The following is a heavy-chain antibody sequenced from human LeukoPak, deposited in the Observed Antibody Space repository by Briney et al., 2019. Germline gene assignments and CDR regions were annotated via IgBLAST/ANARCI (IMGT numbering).Heavy chain of an antibody. CDR2: ITGSGAGT. V-gene: IGHV3-23*01. CDR1: TFAFSSYA. D-gene: IGHD1-7*01. CDR3: AATTALDY. J-gene: IGHJ4*02. Sequence: SGGSLRLSCAASTFAFSSYAMTWVRQAPGKGLEWVSSITGSGAGTSYADSVKGRFTISRDNSKNTLYLQMNSLRAEDTAVYYCAATTALDYWGQGTLVTVSS.